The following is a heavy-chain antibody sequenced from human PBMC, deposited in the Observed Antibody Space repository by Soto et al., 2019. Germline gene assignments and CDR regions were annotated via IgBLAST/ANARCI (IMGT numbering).Heavy chain of an antibody. Sequence: QVQLVQSGAEVKKPGASVKVSCKASGYTFTSYDINWVRQATGQGLEWMGWMNPNSGNTGYAQKSQRTVTMTRTTSITTAYMALSSLRSHDTAVYYSASEGVRGMDVWGPGPTVTVSS. V-gene: IGHV1-8*01. CDR1: GYTFTSYD. J-gene: IGHJ6*02. D-gene: IGHD2-8*01. CDR2: MNPNSGNT. CDR3: ASEGVRGMDV.